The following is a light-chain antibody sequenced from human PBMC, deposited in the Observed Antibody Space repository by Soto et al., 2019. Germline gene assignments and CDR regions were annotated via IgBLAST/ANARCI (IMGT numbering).Light chain of an antibody. J-gene: IGLJ2*01. Sequence: QSALAQPPSASGSPGQSVTISCTGTSSDVGAHNYVSWYQQHPGKAPKLVIYEVTERPSGVPERFSGSKSGSTASLTVSGLQAEDEALYYCASYAGNNNFVLFGGGTKVTVL. CDR2: EVT. V-gene: IGLV2-8*01. CDR1: SSDVGAHNY. CDR3: ASYAGNNNFVL.